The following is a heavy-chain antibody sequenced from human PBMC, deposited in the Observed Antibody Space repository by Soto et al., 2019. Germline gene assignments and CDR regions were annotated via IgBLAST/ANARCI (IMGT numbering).Heavy chain of an antibody. CDR3: ARSGDNYNRLEY. CDR1: GFTFSDYY. D-gene: IGHD1-1*01. CDR2: SSNSGTFS. J-gene: IGHJ4*02. Sequence: GGSLRLSCEGSGFTFSDYYISCIRQAPGKGLEWISYSSNSGTFSRYADSVKGRFSISRDNTKNLLYLQMNSLRAEDTAVYYCARSGDNYNRLEYWGQGT. V-gene: IGHV3-11*06.